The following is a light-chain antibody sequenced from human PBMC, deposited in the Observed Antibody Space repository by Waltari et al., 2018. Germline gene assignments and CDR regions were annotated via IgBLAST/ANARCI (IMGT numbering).Light chain of an antibody. CDR1: QTVRSY. CDR2: DAS. J-gene: IGKJ2*01. CDR3: QQRSNWPYT. Sequence: EIVLTQSPATLSLCPGERATLSCRASQTVRSYLAWYQQRPGQTPRLLIFDASSRATCISAKFSGSGSGTDFTLTVSNLEPEDFAVDYCQQRSNWPYTFGQGTRVEIK. V-gene: IGKV3-11*01.